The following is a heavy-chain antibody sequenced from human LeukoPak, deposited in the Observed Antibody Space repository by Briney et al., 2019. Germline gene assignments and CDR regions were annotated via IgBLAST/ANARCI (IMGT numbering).Heavy chain of an antibody. CDR2: IIPIFGTA. J-gene: IGHJ5*02. D-gene: IGHD6-13*01. V-gene: IGHV1-69*06. Sequence: AASVKVSCKASGGTFSSYAISWVRQAPGQGLEWMGGIIPIFGTANYAQKFQGRVTITADKSTSTAYMELSRLRSDDTAVYYCARGAAGTELDWFDPWGQGTLVTVSS. CDR3: ARGAAGTELDWFDP. CDR1: GGTFSSYA.